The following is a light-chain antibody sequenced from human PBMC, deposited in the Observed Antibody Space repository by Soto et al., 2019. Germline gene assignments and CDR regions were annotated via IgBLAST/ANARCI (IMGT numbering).Light chain of an antibody. CDR3: HQFDSSRVYS. J-gene: IGKJ2*03. V-gene: IGKV3-20*01. CDR2: GGS. Sequence: EIVLTQSPVTLSLSPGERATLSCTASQSVTSTYLAWYQQKPGQSPRLIIYGGSTRASDFPDRFSGGGSGTDFTLIISRVEPDDPAVYYWHCHQFDSSRVYSFGQGTKLEI. CDR1: QSVTSTY.